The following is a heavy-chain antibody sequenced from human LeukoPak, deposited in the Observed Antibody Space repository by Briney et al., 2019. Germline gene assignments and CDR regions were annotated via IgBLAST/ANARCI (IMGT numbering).Heavy chain of an antibody. Sequence: PSETLSLTCAVSGGSISSGDYSWSWIRQPPGKGLEWIGYIYYSGSTYYNPSLKSRVTISVDTSKTQFSLKLSSVTAADTAVYYCARGVVRITIFGVQHNWFDPWGQGTLVTVSS. CDR3: ARGVVRITIFGVQHNWFDP. CDR1: GGSISSGDYS. J-gene: IGHJ5*02. D-gene: IGHD3-3*01. V-gene: IGHV4-30-4*08. CDR2: IYYSGST.